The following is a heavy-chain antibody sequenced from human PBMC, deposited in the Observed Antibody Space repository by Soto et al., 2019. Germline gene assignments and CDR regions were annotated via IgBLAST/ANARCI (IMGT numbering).Heavy chain of an antibody. CDR3: ARDLLAAAGGFGKGD. CDR2: IWYDGSNK. D-gene: IGHD6-13*01. V-gene: IGHV3-33*01. Sequence: PGGSLRLSCAASGFTFSSYGMHWVRQAPGKGLEWVAVIWYDGSNKYYADSVKGRFTISRDNSKNTLYLQMNSLRAEDTAVYYCARDLLAAAGGFGKGDWGQGTLVTVSS. CDR1: GFTFSSYG. J-gene: IGHJ4*02.